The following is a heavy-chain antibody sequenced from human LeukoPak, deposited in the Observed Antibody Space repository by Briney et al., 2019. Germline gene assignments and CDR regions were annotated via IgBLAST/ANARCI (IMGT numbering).Heavy chain of an antibody. D-gene: IGHD2-15*01. CDR2: IYPGDSDA. CDR3: ATQHPYCSGGSCYLVGY. Sequence: GESLKISCKGSGYSFTSYWIGWARQMPRKGLEWMGIIYPGDSDARYSPSFQGQVTISADKSITTAYLQWSSLKASDTAMYYCATQHPYCSGGSCYLVGYWGQGTLVTVSS. J-gene: IGHJ4*02. CDR1: GYSFTSYW. V-gene: IGHV5-51*01.